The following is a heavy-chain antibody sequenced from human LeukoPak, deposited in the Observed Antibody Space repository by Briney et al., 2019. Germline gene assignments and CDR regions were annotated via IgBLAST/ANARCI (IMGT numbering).Heavy chain of an antibody. J-gene: IGHJ6*04. CDR2: INWNGGST. V-gene: IGHV3-20*04. CDR3: ARYGSGSYYGLLDV. Sequence: GGSLRLSCAASGFTFDDYGMSWVRQAPGKGLEWVSGINWNGGSTGYADSVKGRFTISRDNAKNSLYLQMNSLRAEDTAVYYCARYGSGSYYGLLDVWGKGTTVTISS. D-gene: IGHD3-10*01. CDR1: GFTFDDYG.